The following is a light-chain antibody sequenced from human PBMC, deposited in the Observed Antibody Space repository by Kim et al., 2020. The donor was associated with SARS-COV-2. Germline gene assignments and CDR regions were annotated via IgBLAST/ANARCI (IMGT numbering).Light chain of an antibody. CDR1: QDIGND. CDR3: LEDKTYSWT. Sequence: AIQMTQSPSSLSASVGDRVTITCRASQDIGNDLGWYQQKPGKAPKLLIYAAFNLQSGVPSRFSGCGSGTHFTLTITSLQPDDFATYYCLEDKTYSWTFGQGTKVDIK. V-gene: IGKV1-6*01. J-gene: IGKJ1*01. CDR2: AAF.